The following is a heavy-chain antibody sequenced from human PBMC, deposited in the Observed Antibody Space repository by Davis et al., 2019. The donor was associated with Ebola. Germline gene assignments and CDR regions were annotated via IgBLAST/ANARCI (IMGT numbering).Heavy chain of an antibody. CDR1: GFTFSSYG. J-gene: IGHJ4*02. Sequence: GGSLRLSCAASGFTFSSYGMHWVRQAPGKGLEWVAFIRYDGSNKYYADSVKGRFTISRDNSKNTLYLQMNSLRAEDTAVYYCARAGGYSSGWVDYWGQGTLVTVSS. D-gene: IGHD6-19*01. CDR3: ARAGGYSSGWVDY. CDR2: IRYDGSNK. V-gene: IGHV3-30*02.